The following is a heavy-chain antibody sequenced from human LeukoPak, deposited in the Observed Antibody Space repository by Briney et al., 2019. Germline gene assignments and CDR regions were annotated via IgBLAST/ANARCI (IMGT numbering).Heavy chain of an antibody. J-gene: IGHJ6*03. CDR1: GYTFTSYY. CDR2: INPSGGST. CDR3: ATVVGHYYYYYYMDV. V-gene: IGHV1-46*01. Sequence: ASVKVSCKASGYTFTSYYMHWVRQAPGQGLEWMGIINPSGGSTSYAQKFQGRVTMTEDTSTDTAYMELSSLRSEDTAVYYCATVVGHYYYYYYMDVWGKGTTVTVSS.